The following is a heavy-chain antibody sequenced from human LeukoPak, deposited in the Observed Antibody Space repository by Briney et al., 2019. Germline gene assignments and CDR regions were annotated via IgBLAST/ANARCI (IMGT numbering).Heavy chain of an antibody. CDR2: ISSSGSTI. Sequence: PGGSLRLSCAASGFTFSDYYMSWIRQAPGKGLEWVSYISSSGSTIYYADSVKGRSTISRDNAKNSLYLQMNSLRAEDTAVYYCATSVAGLRYFDYWGQGTLVTVSS. D-gene: IGHD6-19*01. CDR1: GFTFSDYY. V-gene: IGHV3-11*01. CDR3: ATSVAGLRYFDY. J-gene: IGHJ4*02.